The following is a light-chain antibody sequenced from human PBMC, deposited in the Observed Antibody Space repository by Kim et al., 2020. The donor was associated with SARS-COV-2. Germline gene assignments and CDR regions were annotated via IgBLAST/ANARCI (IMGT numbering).Light chain of an antibody. V-gene: IGLV2-11*03. CDR1: SSDVGGYKY. J-gene: IGLJ3*02. CDR2: DVS. CDR3: FSYAGNSIWV. Sequence: GQSVTISYTGTSSDVGGYKYVSWYQQHPGTAPRLMLYDVSERPSGVPDRFSGSRSGNTASLTISWLQAEDEADYYCFSYAGNSIWVFGGGTQLTVL.